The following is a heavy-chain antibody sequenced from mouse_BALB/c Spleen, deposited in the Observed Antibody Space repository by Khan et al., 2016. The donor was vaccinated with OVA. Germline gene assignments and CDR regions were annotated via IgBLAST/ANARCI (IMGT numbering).Heavy chain of an antibody. D-gene: IGHD1-1*02. V-gene: IGHV2-6-5*01. CDR3: AKQIWSPYYGMDY. Sequence: VQVVESGPGLVAPSQSLSITCTVSGFSLTDHGVSWIRQPPGKGLEWLGVIWGGGSTYYNSVLKSRLSISKDNSKSQVFLKMNSLQTDDTAMYYCAKQIWSPYYGMDYWGQGTSVTVSS. CDR1: GFSLTDHG. CDR2: IWGGGST. J-gene: IGHJ4*01.